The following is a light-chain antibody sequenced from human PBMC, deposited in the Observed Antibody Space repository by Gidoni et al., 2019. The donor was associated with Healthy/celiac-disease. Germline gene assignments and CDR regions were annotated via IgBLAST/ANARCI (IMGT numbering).Light chain of an antibody. J-gene: IGKJ1*01. CDR3: QPVNSLPWT. CDR2: AAS. Sequence: IEMTLSPSSVSASLGDRVNITCLSSQGITSWLAWYQQKPGKAPKLLNYAASRLQSGVPSRFSGSGSGEDFTLTISSLQPEDFATYYCQPVNSLPWTFGQGTKVEIK. V-gene: IGKV1-12*01. CDR1: QGITSW.